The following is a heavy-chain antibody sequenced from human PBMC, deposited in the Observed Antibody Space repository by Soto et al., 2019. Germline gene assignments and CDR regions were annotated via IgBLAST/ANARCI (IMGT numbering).Heavy chain of an antibody. D-gene: IGHD4-17*01. CDR1: GFAFSKAW. CDR3: ISDPYGDYVRWFDP. CDR2: IKSNSAGGTV. J-gene: IGHJ5*02. Sequence: EVQLVESGGGLVKPGGSLRLSCTVSGFAFSKAWMTWVRQAPGKGPEWVGSIKSNSAGGTVDYAAPGEGRFTISRDDSKNTLYLEMSSLKIEDTALYYCISDPYGDYVRWFDPWGQGTLVTVSS. V-gene: IGHV3-15*01.